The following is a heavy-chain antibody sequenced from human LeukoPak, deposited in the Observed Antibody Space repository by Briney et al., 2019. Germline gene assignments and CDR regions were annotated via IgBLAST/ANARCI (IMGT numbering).Heavy chain of an antibody. CDR2: IKQDGSEK. CDR3: ARGGGSYYNY. D-gene: IGHD1-26*01. J-gene: IGHJ4*02. Sequence: TGGSLRLSCTGSGFTFSNHWMSWVRQAPGKGLEWVANIKQDGSEKYYVDSVKGRFTISRDNAKNSLYLQMNSLRAEDTAVYYCARGGGSYYNYWGQGTLVTVSS. CDR1: GFTFSNHW. V-gene: IGHV3-7*04.